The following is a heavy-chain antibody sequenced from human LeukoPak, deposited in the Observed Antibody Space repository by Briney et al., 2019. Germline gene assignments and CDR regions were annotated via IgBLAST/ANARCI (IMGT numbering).Heavy chain of an antibody. CDR2: IYYTGST. J-gene: IGHJ3*01. Sequence: SETLSLTCAVSGGSISSSTYYWGWIRQPPGKGLEWIGSIYYTGSTYYNPSLKSRVTISVDTSKNQFSLKLSSVTAADTAVYYCARRGDLGRAFDVWGQGTMVTVSS. D-gene: IGHD2-21*02. CDR3: ARRGDLGRAFDV. V-gene: IGHV4-39*01. CDR1: GGSISSSTYY.